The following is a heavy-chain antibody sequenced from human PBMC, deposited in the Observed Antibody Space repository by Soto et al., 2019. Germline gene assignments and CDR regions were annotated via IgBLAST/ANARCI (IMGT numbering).Heavy chain of an antibody. CDR3: ARGIYDTSVGTAFDI. D-gene: IGHD1-1*01. V-gene: IGHV6-1*01. J-gene: IGHJ3*02. CDR2: TYYRSRGYH. CDR1: GDLLARGAVV. Sequence: SQLISLTCSISGDLLARGAVVWNWISLSPSRGLEWLGRTYYRSRGYHEYVVFLQSRISINPDTSKNHYTLQLNSVTPEDTAVYYCARGIYDTSVGTAFDICGQGTKVTVSS.